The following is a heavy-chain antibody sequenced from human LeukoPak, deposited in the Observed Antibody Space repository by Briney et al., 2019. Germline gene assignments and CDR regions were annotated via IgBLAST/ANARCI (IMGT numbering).Heavy chain of an antibody. CDR1: GGSISSGSYY. CDR3: ARHGGYFLFDP. J-gene: IGHJ5*02. CDR2: IYTSGST. V-gene: IGHV4-61*02. D-gene: IGHD3-22*01. Sequence: SQTLSLTCTVSGGSISSGSYYWSWIRQPAGKGLEWIGRIYTSGSTNYNPSLKSRVTISVDASKNQFSLKLSSVTAADTAVYYCARHGGYFLFDPWGQGTLVTVSS.